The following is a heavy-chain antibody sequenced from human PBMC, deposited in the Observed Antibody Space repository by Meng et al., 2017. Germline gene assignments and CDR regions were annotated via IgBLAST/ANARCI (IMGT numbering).Heavy chain of an antibody. CDR2: IYYSGST. J-gene: IGHJ5*02. D-gene: IGHD2-2*01. CDR1: GGSVSSGSYY. Sequence: SETLSLTCTVSGGSVSSGSYYWSWIRQPPGKGLEWIGYIYYSGSTNYNPSLKSRVTISVDTSKNQFSLKLSSVTAADTAVYYCARVVVVPAAKYWFDPWGQGTLVTVSS. CDR3: ARVVVVPAAKYWFDP. V-gene: IGHV4-61*01.